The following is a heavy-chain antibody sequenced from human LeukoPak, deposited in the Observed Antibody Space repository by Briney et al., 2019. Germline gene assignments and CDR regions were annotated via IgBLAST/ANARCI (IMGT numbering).Heavy chain of an antibody. CDR1: GFTFSSCS. V-gene: IGHV3-48*02. D-gene: IGHD3-10*01. J-gene: IGHJ4*02. CDR3: VRGVIIRLRHFDY. CDR2: ISSSSSTI. Sequence: GGSLRLSCAASGFTFSSCSMNWVRQAPGKGLEWVSYISSSSSTIYYADSVKGRFTISRDNAKNSLYLQMNSLRDEDTAVYYCVRGVIIRLRHFDYWGQGTLVTVSS.